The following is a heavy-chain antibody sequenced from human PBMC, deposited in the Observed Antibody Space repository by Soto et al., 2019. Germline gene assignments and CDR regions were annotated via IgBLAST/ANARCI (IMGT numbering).Heavy chain of an antibody. Sequence: EVQLAESGGGLAQPGGSLRLSCAASGFTLSGYAMDWVRKAPGKGREYVSGISGIGVGTYYANSVQGRFTISRDNSKNTVYLQMGSLRPEDMAVYYCARRARPDFYYMDVWGKGTTVTVSS. CDR1: GFTLSGYA. CDR3: ARRARPDFYYMDV. D-gene: IGHD6-6*01. J-gene: IGHJ6*03. V-gene: IGHV3-64*01. CDR2: ISGIGVGT.